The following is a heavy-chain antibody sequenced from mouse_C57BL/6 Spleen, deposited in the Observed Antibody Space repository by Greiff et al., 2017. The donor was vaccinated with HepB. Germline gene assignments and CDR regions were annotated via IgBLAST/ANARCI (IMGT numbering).Heavy chain of an antibody. CDR3: ARVGLGSPMDY. J-gene: IGHJ4*01. D-gene: IGHD6-2*01. CDR2: IYPRSGNT. CDR1: GYTFTSYG. V-gene: IGHV1-81*01. Sequence: QVQLKESGAELARPGASVKLSCKASGYTFTSYGISWVKQRTGQGLEWIGEIYPRSGNTYYNEKFKGKATLTADKSSSTAYMELRSLTSEDSAVYFCARVGLGSPMDYWGQGTSVTVSS.